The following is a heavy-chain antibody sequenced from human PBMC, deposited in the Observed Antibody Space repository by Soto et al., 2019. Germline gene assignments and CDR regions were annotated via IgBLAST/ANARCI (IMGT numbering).Heavy chain of an antibody. CDR2: SRNKDHSYST. J-gene: IGHJ4*02. CDR3: VRGHWSFDY. V-gene: IGHV3-72*01. Sequence: EVQLVESGGGLVQPGGSLRLSCAASGFTLSDHYMDWVRQAPGKGLEWVARSRNKDHSYSTEYAASVNGRFTISRDDSPTSLYLLMPSLKAEDTPVYYCVRGHWSFDYWCQGTVVTVSS. CDR1: GFTLSDHY. D-gene: IGHD2-8*02.